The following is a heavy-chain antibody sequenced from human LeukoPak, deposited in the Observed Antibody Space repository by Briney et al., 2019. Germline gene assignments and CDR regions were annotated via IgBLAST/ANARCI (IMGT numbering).Heavy chain of an antibody. CDR2: IIPIFGTA. CDR3: ARGSSAGYYYGMDV. CDR1: GGTFSSYA. D-gene: IGHD2-15*01. J-gene: IGHJ6*04. Sequence: ALVKVSCKASGGTFSSYAISWVRQAPGQGLEWMGGIIPIFGTANYAQKFQGRVTITADESTSTAYMELSSLRSEDTAVYYCARGSSAGYYYGMDVWGKGTTVTVSS. V-gene: IGHV1-69*13.